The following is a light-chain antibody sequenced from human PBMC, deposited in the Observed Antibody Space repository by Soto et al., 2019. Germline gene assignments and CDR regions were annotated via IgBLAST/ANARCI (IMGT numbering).Light chain of an antibody. CDR1: HSVSSNY. V-gene: IGKV3-20*01. J-gene: IGKJ1*01. CDR3: QQYRISPT. CDR2: DVS. Sequence: EIVLTQSPGTLSLSPGERATLSCRSSHSVSSNYLAWYQQKPGQAPRLLIYDVSSRATGIPDRFSGSGSGTDFTLTISRPEPVDFAVYYCQQYRISPTFGQGTKVEIK.